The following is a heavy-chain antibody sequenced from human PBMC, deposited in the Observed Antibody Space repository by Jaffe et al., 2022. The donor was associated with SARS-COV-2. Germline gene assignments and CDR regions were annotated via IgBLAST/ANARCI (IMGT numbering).Heavy chain of an antibody. CDR1: GGSFSDYY. D-gene: IGHD2-2*01. CDR2: INHGGSI. CDR3: ARGRVDCSDIGCYVSWFDP. V-gene: IGHV4-34*01. Sequence: QVQLQQWGAGLLKPSETLSLNCAVYGGSFSDYYWSWIRQPPGKGLEWIGEINHGGSINNNPSLRGRVTMSADTSKNQFSLRLSSVTAADTAVYYCARGRVDCSDIGCYVSWFDPWAQGTLVTVSS. J-gene: IGHJ5*02.